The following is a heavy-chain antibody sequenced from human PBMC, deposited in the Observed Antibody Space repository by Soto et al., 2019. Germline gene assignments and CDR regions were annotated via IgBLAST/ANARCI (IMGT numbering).Heavy chain of an antibody. Sequence: GGSLRLSCSASGFTFSSYAMHWVRQAPGKGLEYVSAISSNGGSTYYADSVKGRFTISRDNSKNTLYLQMSSLRAEDTAVYYCVRSGVYYDILTGYYNEGCFDYWGQGTLVTVSS. V-gene: IGHV3-64D*08. CDR1: GFTFSSYA. CDR3: VRSGVYYDILTGYYNEGCFDY. D-gene: IGHD3-9*01. CDR2: ISSNGGST. J-gene: IGHJ4*02.